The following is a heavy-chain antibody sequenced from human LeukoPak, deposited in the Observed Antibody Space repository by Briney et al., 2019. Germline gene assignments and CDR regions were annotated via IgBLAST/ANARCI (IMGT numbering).Heavy chain of an antibody. J-gene: IGHJ5*01. V-gene: IGHV4-39*07. D-gene: IGHD3-22*01. CDR3: TRDRWLEWFYS. Sequence: PSETLSLTCSVSGGSISRSRDYWGWIRQSPGEGLEWIGTIYYPGSTYYNPSLKSRVTISMDTSKNQFSLTLSSVTAADTAVYYCTRDRWLEWFYSWGQGTLVTVSS. CDR1: GGSISRSRDY. CDR2: IYYPGST.